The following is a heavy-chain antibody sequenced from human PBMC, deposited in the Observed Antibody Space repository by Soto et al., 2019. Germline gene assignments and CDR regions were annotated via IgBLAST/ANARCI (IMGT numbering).Heavy chain of an antibody. Sequence: EVQLVESGGGLVKPGGSLRLSCAASGFTFSSYIMTWVRQAPGKGLEWVSTISSGSSYIYYEDSVKGRFTISRYDANNSLYLQMNSLRADDTAVYYCAMGSTMTTFWGQGTLVTVSS. J-gene: IGHJ1*01. D-gene: IGHD4-17*01. CDR3: AMGSTMTTF. CDR1: GFTFSSYI. V-gene: IGHV3-21*01. CDR2: ISSGSSYI.